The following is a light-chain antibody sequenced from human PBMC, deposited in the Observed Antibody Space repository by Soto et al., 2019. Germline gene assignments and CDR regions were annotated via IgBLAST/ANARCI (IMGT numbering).Light chain of an antibody. CDR2: DVS. CDR1: SSDVGGYNY. J-gene: IGLJ1*01. V-gene: IGLV2-14*01. CDR3: SSYTSSSTYV. Sequence: QSALTQPASVSGSPGQSIAISCTGSSSDVGGYNYVSWHQQHPGKAPKVVIYDVSNRPSGVSDRFSGSKSGNTASLTISGLQAEDEADYYCSSYTSSSTYVFGTGTKVTVL.